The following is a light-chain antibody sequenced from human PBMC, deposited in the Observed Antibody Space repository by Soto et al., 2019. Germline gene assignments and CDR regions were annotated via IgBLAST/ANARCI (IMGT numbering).Light chain of an antibody. CDR1: SGDVGGYNY. J-gene: IGLJ2*01. V-gene: IGLV2-14*03. CDR3: TSYTRSGILV. CDR2: DVS. Sequence: QSVLTQPASVSGSPGQSITISCTGTSGDVGGYNYVSWYQQHPGKAPKLMIYDVSDRPSGISSRFSGSKSGNTASLTISGLQAEDEADYYCTSYTRSGILVFGGGTKVTVL.